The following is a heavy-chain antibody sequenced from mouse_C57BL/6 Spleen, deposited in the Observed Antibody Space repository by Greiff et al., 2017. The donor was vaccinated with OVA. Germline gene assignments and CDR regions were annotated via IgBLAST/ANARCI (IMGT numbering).Heavy chain of an antibody. CDR3: TSLLYAMDY. J-gene: IGHJ4*01. CDR1: GFTFSNYW. V-gene: IGHV6-3*01. CDR2: IRLKSDNYAT. Sequence: EVMLVESGGGLVQPGGSMKLSCVASGFTFSNYWMNWVRQSPEKGLEWVAQIRLKSDNYATHYAESVKGRFTISRDDSKSSVYLQMNNLRAEDTGIYYCTSLLYAMDYWGQGTSVTVSS.